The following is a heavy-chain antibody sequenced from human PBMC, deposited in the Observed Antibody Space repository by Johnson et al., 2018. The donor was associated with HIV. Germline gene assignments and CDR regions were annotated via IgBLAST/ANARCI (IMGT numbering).Heavy chain of an antibody. D-gene: IGHD6-13*01. CDR1: GFIFDDHG. J-gene: IGHJ3*02. V-gene: IGHV3-20*04. CDR2: INWNGGSI. Sequence: VQLVESGGGVVRPGGSLRLSCAASGFIFDDHGMTWVRQAPGKGLEWVSGINWNGGSIGYADSVKGRFTISRDNAKNSLYLQMNSLRGEDTALYYCARARGQLTRGDDAFDSWGQVTMVTVSS. CDR3: ARARGQLTRGDDAFDS.